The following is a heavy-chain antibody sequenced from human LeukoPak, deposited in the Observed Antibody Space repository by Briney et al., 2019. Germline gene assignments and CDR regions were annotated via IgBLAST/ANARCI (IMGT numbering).Heavy chain of an antibody. CDR3: AKVPRQHDNWFDP. CDR1: GFTFSSHS. Sequence: GGSLRLSCVASGFTFSSHSMNWVRQAPGKGLEWISYISSSSTIIHYVDSVKGRFTISRDDAKNSLYLQMSSLGAEDTAIYYCAKVPRQHDNWFDPWGQGTLVTVSS. CDR2: ISSSSTII. J-gene: IGHJ5*02. D-gene: IGHD3-9*01. V-gene: IGHV3-48*01.